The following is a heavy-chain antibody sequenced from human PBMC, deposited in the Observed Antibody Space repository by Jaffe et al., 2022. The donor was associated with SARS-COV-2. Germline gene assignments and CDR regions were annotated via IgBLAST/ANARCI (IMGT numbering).Heavy chain of an antibody. J-gene: IGHJ6*02. CDR1: GGSISSYY. CDR3: ARGDPSSGWYFGLNHMRYYGMDV. D-gene: IGHD6-19*01. V-gene: IGHV4-59*01. Sequence: QVQLQESGPGLVKPSETLSLTCTVSGGSISSYYWSWIRQPPGKGLEWIGYIYYSGSTNYNPSLKSRVTISVDTSKNQFSLKLSSVTAADTAVYYCARGDPSSGWYFGLNHMRYYGMDVWGQGTTVTVSS. CDR2: IYYSGST.